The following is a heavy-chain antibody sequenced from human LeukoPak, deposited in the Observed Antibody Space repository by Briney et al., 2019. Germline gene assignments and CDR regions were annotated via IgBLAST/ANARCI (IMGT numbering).Heavy chain of an antibody. CDR1: GFTFSSYA. CDR2: ISGSGGST. CDR3: AKAPNGGAMAYYFDY. Sequence: GGSLRLSGAASGFTFSSYAMSWVRQAPGKGLEWVSAISGSGGSTYYADSVKGRFTISRDNSKNTLYLQMNSLRAEDTAVYYCAKAPNGGAMAYYFDYWGQGTLATVSS. V-gene: IGHV3-23*01. J-gene: IGHJ4*02. D-gene: IGHD3-16*01.